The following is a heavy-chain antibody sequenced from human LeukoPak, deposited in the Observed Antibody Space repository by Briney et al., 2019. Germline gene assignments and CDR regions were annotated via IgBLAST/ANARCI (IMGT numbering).Heavy chain of an antibody. CDR2: INPNSGVT. V-gene: IGHV1-2*02. J-gene: IGHJ4*02. CDR1: GYTFTGYY. Sequence: ASVKVSCKASGYTFTGYYVCWVRQAPGQGLEWMGWINPNSGVTDSTEKFQDRVTMTRDTSISTAYMELSSLSSDDTAVYYCARYNGDYLFDYCGQGTLVTVSS. CDR3: ARYNGDYLFDY. D-gene: IGHD4-17*01.